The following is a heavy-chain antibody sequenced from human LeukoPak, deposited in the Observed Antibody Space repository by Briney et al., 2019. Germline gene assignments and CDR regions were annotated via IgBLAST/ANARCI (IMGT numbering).Heavy chain of an antibody. CDR3: ARGPPDFYNSGSYYNGYNWFDS. D-gene: IGHD3-10*01. V-gene: IGHV4-61*02. Sequence: PSQTLSLTCTVSGGSISNGTSYWTWIRQPAGKSLEWLGRIYSSGSTNYNPSFKSRVTISADTSKNQFSLTLTSVTAADTAVYYCARGPPDFYNSGSYYNGYNWFDSWGQGTLVTVSS. J-gene: IGHJ5*01. CDR2: IYSSGST. CDR1: GGSISNGTSY.